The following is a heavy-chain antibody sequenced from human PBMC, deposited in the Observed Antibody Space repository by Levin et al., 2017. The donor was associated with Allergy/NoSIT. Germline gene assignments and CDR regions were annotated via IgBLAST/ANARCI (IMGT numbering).Heavy chain of an antibody. CDR1: GGSFSGYY. CDR3: ARGGRYYGSGSYLGPY. Sequence: SQTLSLTCAVYGGSFSGYYWSWIRQPPGKGLEWIGEINHSGSTNYNPSLKSRVTISVDTSKNQFSLKLSSVTAADTAVYYGARGGRYYGSGSYLGPYWGQGTLVTVSS. D-gene: IGHD3-10*01. V-gene: IGHV4-34*01. J-gene: IGHJ4*02. CDR2: INHSGST.